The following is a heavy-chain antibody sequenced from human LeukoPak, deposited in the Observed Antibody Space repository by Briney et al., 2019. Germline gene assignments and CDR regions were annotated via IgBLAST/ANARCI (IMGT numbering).Heavy chain of an antibody. CDR3: ASGFGYSGSYHYFDY. Sequence: GEPLKISCKGSGYSFTSYWIGWVRQMPGKGLEWMGTIYPGDSDTRYSPSFQGQVTISADKSISTAYLQWSSLKASDTAMYYCASGFGYSGSYHYFDYWGQGTLVTVSS. J-gene: IGHJ4*02. CDR2: IYPGDSDT. D-gene: IGHD1-26*01. CDR1: GYSFTSYW. V-gene: IGHV5-51*01.